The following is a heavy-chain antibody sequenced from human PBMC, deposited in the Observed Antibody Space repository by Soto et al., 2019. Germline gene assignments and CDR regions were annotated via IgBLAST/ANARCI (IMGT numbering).Heavy chain of an antibody. CDR3: VRDNRNSSSIEGDHAFGI. Sequence: GSLRLARAASGVRVRSTYMTWARQAQEKGLEWVSVIYSGGSTYYADSVKGRFTISRHNSKNTLYLQMNSLRAEDTAVYYCVRDNRNSSSIEGDHAFGISGERTMVSGS. CDR1: GVRVRSTY. D-gene: IGHD6-13*01. CDR2: IYSGGST. V-gene: IGHV3-53*04. J-gene: IGHJ3*02.